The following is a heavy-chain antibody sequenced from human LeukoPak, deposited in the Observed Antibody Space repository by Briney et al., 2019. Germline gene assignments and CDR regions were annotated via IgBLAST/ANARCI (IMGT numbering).Heavy chain of an antibody. CDR2: IRSKTYGGTT. D-gene: IGHD5-18*01. Sequence: GSLRLSCTASGFTFGDHAMSWVRQAPGKGLEWVGFIRSKTYGGTTEYAASVKGRFTISRDDSKSIAYLQMNSLKTEDTAVYYCTRGPIQQWLCYGMDVWGQGTTVTVSS. V-gene: IGHV3-49*04. CDR3: TRGPIQQWLCYGMDV. CDR1: GFTFGDHA. J-gene: IGHJ6*02.